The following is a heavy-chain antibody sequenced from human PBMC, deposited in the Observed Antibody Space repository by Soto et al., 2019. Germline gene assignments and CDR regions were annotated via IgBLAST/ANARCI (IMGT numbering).Heavy chain of an antibody. CDR3: ARLTRSCMDV. D-gene: IGHD3-10*01. CDR2: ISSSSSYI. V-gene: IGHV3-21*01. J-gene: IGHJ6*02. Sequence: EVQLVESGGGLVKPGGSLRLSCAASGFTFSSYSMNWVRQAPGKGLEGVSSISSSSSYIYYADSVKGRFTISRNNAKNSLYLKMNSLRAEDTALYYCARLTRSCMDVWCQGTTVTVS. CDR1: GFTFSSYS.